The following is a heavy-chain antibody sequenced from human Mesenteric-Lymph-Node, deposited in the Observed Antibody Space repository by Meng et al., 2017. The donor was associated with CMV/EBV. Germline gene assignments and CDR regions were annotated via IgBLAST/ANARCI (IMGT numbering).Heavy chain of an antibody. D-gene: IGHD6-13*01. CDR1: GFTFSSYA. V-gene: IGHV3-30-3*01. CDR2: ISYDGSNK. J-gene: IGHJ6*02. Sequence: GESLKISCAASGFTFSSYAMHWVRQAPGKGLEWVAVISYDGSNKYYADSVKGRFTISRDNSKNTLYLQMNSLRAEDTAVHYCARWWGFFESSSWYDLGHGMDVWGQGTTVTVSS. CDR3: ARWWGFFESSSWYDLGHGMDV.